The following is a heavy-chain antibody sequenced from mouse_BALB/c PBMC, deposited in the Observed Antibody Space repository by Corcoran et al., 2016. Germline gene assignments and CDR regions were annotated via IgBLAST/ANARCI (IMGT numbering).Heavy chain of an antibody. Sequence: EVQLQQSGPELVKPGASVKMSCKASGYTFTSYVMHWVKQKPGQGLEWIGYINPYNESTKYNEKCNGKATLTSAKSSSTAYMELSSLTSEDSAVYYCARAPYGNYWYFDVWGAGTTVTVSS. CDR2: INPYNEST. V-gene: IGHV1S136*01. CDR3: ARAPYGNYWYFDV. D-gene: IGHD2-1*01. CDR1: GYTFTSYV. J-gene: IGHJ1*01.